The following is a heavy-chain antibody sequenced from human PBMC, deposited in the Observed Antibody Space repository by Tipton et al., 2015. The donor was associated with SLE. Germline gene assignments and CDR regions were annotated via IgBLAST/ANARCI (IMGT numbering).Heavy chain of an antibody. V-gene: IGHV4-34*01. CDR2: ISHTGSS. D-gene: IGHD6-19*01. J-gene: IGHJ5*02. CDR1: GGSLRAYY. Sequence: TLSLTCAVYGGSLRAYYWSWIRQSPGKGLELIGEISHTGSSKYNPSLTSRVTISTDTSKNQFSLRLNSVTAADAAVYYCARHLGEQWLVPGWFDPWGQGTLVTVSS. CDR3: ARHLGEQWLVPGWFDP.